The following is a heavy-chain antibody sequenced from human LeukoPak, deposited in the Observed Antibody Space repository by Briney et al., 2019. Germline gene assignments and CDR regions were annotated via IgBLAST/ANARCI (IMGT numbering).Heavy chain of an antibody. CDR1: GGSISSGSYY. V-gene: IGHV4-61*02. CDR3: ARDTRRLVFDY. J-gene: IGHJ4*02. Sequence: NPSQTLSLTCTVSGGSISSGSYYWSGIRQPAGKGLEWIGRIYTSGSTNYNPSLKSRVTISVDTSKNQFSLKLSSVTAADTAVYYCARDTRRLVFDYWGQGTLVTVSS. CDR2: IYTSGST. D-gene: IGHD1-26*01.